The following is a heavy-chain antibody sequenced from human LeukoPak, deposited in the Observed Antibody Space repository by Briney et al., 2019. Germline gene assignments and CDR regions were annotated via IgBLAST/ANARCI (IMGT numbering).Heavy chain of an antibody. Sequence: SETLSLTCAVYGGSFSGYYWSWIRQPPGKGLEWIGEINHSGSTNYNPSLKSRVTISVDTSKNQFSLKLSSVTAADTAVYYCARVVVVTATNWFDPWGQGTLVTVPS. D-gene: IGHD2-21*02. CDR3: ARVVVVTATNWFDP. CDR2: INHSGST. J-gene: IGHJ5*02. V-gene: IGHV4-34*01. CDR1: GGSFSGYY.